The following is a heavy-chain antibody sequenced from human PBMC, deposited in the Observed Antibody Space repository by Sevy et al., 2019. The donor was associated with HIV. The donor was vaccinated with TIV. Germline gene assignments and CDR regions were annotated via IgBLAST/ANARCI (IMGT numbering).Heavy chain of an antibody. CDR1: GGSISSSSYY. D-gene: IGHD2-21*02. CDR2: IYYSGST. V-gene: IGHV4-39*01. J-gene: IGHJ1*01. Sequence: SETLSLTCTVSGGSISSSSYYWGWIRQPPGKGLEWIGSIYYSGSTYYNPSLKSRVTISVDTSKNQFSLKLSSVTAADTAVYYCARPTIEDAGCGGDCYDAHFQHWGQCTLVTVSS. CDR3: ARPTIEDAGCGGDCYDAHFQH.